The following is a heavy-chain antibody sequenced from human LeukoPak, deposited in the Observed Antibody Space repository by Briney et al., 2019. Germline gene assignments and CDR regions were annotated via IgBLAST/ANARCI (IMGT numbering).Heavy chain of an antibody. CDR1: LFLYRRYE. D-gene: IGHD3-10*01. Sequence: GGTLGLFCGVSLFLYRRYEMKGVRQAPAKGLVGGVFIRYDGSNKYYADSVRGRFTVSRDISKNRLYLQMKSLRAEDTAVYYCAKGEGTWFGELSHIDYWGQGTLVTVCS. J-gene: IGHJ4*02. CDR3: AKGEGTWFGELSHIDY. V-gene: IGHV3-30*02. CDR2: IRYDGSNK.